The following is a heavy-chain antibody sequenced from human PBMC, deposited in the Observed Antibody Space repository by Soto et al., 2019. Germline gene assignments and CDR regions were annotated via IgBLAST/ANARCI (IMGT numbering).Heavy chain of an antibody. CDR3: AKERDYDFDY. D-gene: IGHD4-17*01. V-gene: IGHV3-30*16. J-gene: IGHJ4*02. CDR2: ISYDGRNI. CDR1: GGTFSSYA. Sequence: QVQLVQSGAEVKKPGSSVKVSCKASGGTFSSYAISWVRQAPGQGLEWMASISYDGRNINYAGSLKGRFTISRDSSKNTLYLQMNSLRAEDTAVYYCAKERDYDFDYWGQGTLVTVSS.